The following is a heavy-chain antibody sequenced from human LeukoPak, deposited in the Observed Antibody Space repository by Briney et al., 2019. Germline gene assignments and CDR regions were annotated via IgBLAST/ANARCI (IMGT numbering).Heavy chain of an antibody. CDR1: GFIFNHYA. CDR3: VRDAQRGFDYSNSLQY. Sequence: GGSLRLSCEASGFIFNHYALHWFRQAPHKGLERWAVIWSDGTNRYYADSVKGRFSIFRDDSQKRVFLQMNSLRAEDTAVYYCVRDAQRGFDYSNSLQYWGQGALVTVSS. D-gene: IGHD4-11*01. V-gene: IGHV3-33*08. J-gene: IGHJ4*02. CDR2: IWSDGTNR.